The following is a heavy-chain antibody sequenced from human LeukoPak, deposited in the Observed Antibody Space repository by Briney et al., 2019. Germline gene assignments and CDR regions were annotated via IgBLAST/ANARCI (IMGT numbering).Heavy chain of an antibody. CDR1: GFTFSSYW. J-gene: IGHJ4*02. D-gene: IGHD3-16*02. CDR3: ARDNYDYVWGSYRYKDYFDY. V-gene: IGHV3-7*01. CDR2: IKQDGSEK. Sequence: GGSLRLSCAASGFTFSSYWMSWVRQAPGKGLEWVANIKQDGSEKYCVDSVKGRFTISRDNAKNSLYLQMNSLRAEDTAVYYCARDNYDYVWGSYRYKDYFDYWGQGTLVTVSS.